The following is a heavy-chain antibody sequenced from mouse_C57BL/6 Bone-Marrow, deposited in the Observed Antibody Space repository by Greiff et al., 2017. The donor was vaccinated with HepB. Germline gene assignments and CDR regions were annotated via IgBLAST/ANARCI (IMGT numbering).Heavy chain of an antibody. CDR3: AQNTVVDAMDY. Sequence: QVQLQQSGAELVKPGASVKMSCKASGYTFTSYWITWVKQRPGQGLEWIGDIYPGSGSTNYNEKFKSKATLTVDTSSSTAYMQLSSLTSEDSAVYYCAQNTVVDAMDYWGQGTSVTVSS. D-gene: IGHD1-1*01. CDR1: GYTFTSYW. CDR2: IYPGSGST. V-gene: IGHV1-55*01. J-gene: IGHJ4*01.